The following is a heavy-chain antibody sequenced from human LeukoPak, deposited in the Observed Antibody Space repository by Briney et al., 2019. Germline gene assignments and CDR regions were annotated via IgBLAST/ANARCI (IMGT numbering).Heavy chain of an antibody. CDR2: IYYSGST. CDR1: GGSISSYY. D-gene: IGHD3-10*01. J-gene: IGHJ5*02. Sequence: SETLSLTCTVSGGSISSYYWSWIRQPPGKGLEWIGYIYYSGSTNCNPSLKSRVTISVDTSKNQFSLKLSSVTAADTAVYYCARLIVTMVRGVIRRGWFDPWGQGTLVTVSS. CDR3: ARLIVTMVRGVIRRGWFDP. V-gene: IGHV4-59*08.